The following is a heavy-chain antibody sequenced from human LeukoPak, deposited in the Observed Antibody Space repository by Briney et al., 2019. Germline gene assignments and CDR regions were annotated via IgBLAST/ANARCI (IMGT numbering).Heavy chain of an antibody. Sequence: GGSLRLSCAGSGFTFSSYWMSWVRQAPGKGLEWVANIKQDGSEKYYVDSVKGRFTISRDNAKNSLYLQMNSLRAEDTAVYYCARDRDYYYDWGQGTLVTVSS. V-gene: IGHV3-7*01. CDR1: GFTFSSYW. D-gene: IGHD3-10*01. CDR2: IKQDGSEK. CDR3: ARDRDYYYD. J-gene: IGHJ4*02.